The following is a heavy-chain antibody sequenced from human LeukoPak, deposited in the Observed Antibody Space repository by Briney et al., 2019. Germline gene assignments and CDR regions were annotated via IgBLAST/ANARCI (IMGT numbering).Heavy chain of an antibody. Sequence: ASVKVSCKASGYTFTSYYMHWVRQAPGQGLEWMGLIHPSGTNTNYAQKFRGRVAMTRDTSTSTVYMDLSSLRSEDTAMYFCAREESGGYFDYWGQGTLVTVSS. D-gene: IGHD2-8*02. V-gene: IGHV1-46*01. J-gene: IGHJ4*02. CDR1: GYTFTSYY. CDR2: IHPSGTNT. CDR3: AREESGGYFDY.